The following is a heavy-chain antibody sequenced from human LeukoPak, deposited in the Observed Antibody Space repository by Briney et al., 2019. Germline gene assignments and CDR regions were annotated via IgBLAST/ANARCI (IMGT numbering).Heavy chain of an antibody. CDR3: ARDYGDYRAQFDY. Sequence: GESLKISCKGSGYSFTSYWIGWVRQMPGKGLEWMGIIYPGDSDTRYSPSFQGQVTISADKSISTAYLQWSSLRSEDTAVYYCARDYGDYRAQFDYWGQGTLVTVSS. CDR1: GYSFTSYW. V-gene: IGHV5-51*01. CDR2: IYPGDSDT. J-gene: IGHJ4*02. D-gene: IGHD4-17*01.